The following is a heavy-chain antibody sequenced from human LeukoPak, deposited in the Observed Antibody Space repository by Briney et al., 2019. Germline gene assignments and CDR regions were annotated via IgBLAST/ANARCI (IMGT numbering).Heavy chain of an antibody. CDR1: GGTFSSYA. CDR2: IIPILGIA. Sequence: GASVKVSCKASGGTFSSYAISWVRQAPGQGLEWMGRIIPILGIANYAQKFQGRVTITADKSTSTAYMELSSLRSEDTAVYYCAILENSGSYSSWFDPWGQGTLVTVSS. D-gene: IGHD1-26*01. CDR3: AILENSGSYSSWFDP. J-gene: IGHJ5*02. V-gene: IGHV1-69*04.